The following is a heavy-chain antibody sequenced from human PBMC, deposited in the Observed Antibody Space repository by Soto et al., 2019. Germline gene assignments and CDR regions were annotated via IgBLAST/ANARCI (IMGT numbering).Heavy chain of an antibody. CDR1: GFSLYTRGVG. V-gene: IGHV2-5*02. J-gene: IGHJ6*04. Sequence: QITLKESRPTLVKPTQTLTLTCSFSGFSLYTRGVGVGWVRQPPGKALEWLALLYWDNTRRYSPSLKNSLTIAKGTSENQVVLTMTNMEPEDPGTYYCARYTTDTYFDVWGKGTTVTVSS. CDR2: LYWDNTR. CDR3: ARYTTDTYFDV. D-gene: IGHD2-2*02.